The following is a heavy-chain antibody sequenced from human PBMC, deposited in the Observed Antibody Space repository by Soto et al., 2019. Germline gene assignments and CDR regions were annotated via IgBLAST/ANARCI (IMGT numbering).Heavy chain of an antibody. V-gene: IGHV4-59*08. J-gene: IGHJ4*02. CDR2: IYYSGST. Sequence: QVQLQESGPGLVKPSETLSLTCTVSGGSISSYYWSWIRQPPGKGLEWIGYIYYSGSTNYNPSLKSRVTMTVDTSKNQFSLRVSSVTAADTAVYYCARRVDYVWGSYRYSPYFDYWGQGTLVTVSS. CDR3: ARRVDYVWGSYRYSPYFDY. CDR1: GGSISSYY. D-gene: IGHD3-16*02.